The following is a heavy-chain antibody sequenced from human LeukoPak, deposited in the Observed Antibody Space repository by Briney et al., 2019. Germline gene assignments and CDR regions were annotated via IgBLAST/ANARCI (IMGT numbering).Heavy chain of an antibody. CDR3: ARRGDHYATNWFDP. CDR2: IYYSGST. J-gene: IGHJ5*02. V-gene: IGHV4-59*01. CDR1: GGSISSYY. D-gene: IGHD2-2*01. Sequence: SETLSLTCTVSGGSISSYYWSWIRQPPGKGLEWIGYIYYSGSTNYNPSLKSRVTISVDTSKNQFSLKLSSVTAADTAVYYCARRGDHYATNWFDPWGQGTLVTVSS.